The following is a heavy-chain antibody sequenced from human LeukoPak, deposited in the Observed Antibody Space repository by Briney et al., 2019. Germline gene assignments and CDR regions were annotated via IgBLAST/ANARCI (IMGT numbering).Heavy chain of an antibody. V-gene: IGHV3-23*01. CDR2: INGSGGST. CDR1: GFTFNNYA. D-gene: IGHD3-10*01. Sequence: GGSLRLSCAASGFTFNNYAMTWVRQAPGKGLEWVSTINGSGGSTYYADSVKGRFTISRDNSKNRLYLQMNSLRAEDTAVYYCAKGVTAFDIWGQGTMVTVSS. J-gene: IGHJ3*02. CDR3: AKGVTAFDI.